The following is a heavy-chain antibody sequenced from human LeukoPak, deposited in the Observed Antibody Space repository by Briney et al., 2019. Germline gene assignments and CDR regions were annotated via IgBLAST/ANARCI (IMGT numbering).Heavy chain of an antibody. V-gene: IGHV3-73*01. D-gene: IGHD3-22*01. CDR3: TRRNKDDSSGYYYD. CDR2: IRSKASNYAT. CDR1: GFTFSGSA. Sequence: GGSLKLSCAASGFTFSGSAMHWVRQASGKGLEWVGRIRSKASNYATAYAASVKGRFTISREDSKNTAYLQMNSLKTEDTAVYYCTRRNKDDSSGYYYDWGQGTLVTVSS. J-gene: IGHJ4*02.